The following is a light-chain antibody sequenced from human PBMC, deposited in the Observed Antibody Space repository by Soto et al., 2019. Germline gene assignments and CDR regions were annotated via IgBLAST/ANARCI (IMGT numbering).Light chain of an antibody. CDR1: QSLLYVNGYNY. Sequence: DIVMTQSPLSLSVTPGEPASISCRSSQSLLYVNGYNYLDWYLQKPGQSPQLLIYLGSNRASGVPDRFSGSGSGTDFTLKISRVEDEDVGVYYCMQGLHSQGTLGQGTKVDIK. CDR2: LGS. V-gene: IGKV2-28*01. CDR3: MQGLHSQGT. J-gene: IGKJ1*01.